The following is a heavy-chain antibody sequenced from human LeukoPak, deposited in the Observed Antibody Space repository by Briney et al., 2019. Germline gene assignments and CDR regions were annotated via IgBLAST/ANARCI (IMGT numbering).Heavy chain of an antibody. CDR2: ISGSGGST. CDR1: GFTFSSYA. V-gene: IGHV3-23*01. D-gene: IGHD2-21*01. J-gene: IGHJ4*02. Sequence: GASLRLSCAASGFTFSSYAMSWVRQAPGKGLEWVSAISGSGGSTYYADSMKGRFTISRDNSKNTLHLQMNSLRAEDTAVYYCAHSRSRLPGWADYWGQGTLVTVSS. CDR3: AHSRSRLPGWADY.